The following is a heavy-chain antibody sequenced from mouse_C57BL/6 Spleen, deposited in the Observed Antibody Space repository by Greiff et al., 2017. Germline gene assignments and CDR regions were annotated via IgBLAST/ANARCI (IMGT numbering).Heavy chain of an antibody. J-gene: IGHJ4*01. V-gene: IGHV1-54*01. CDR1: GYAFTNYL. CDR2: INPGSGGT. D-gene: IGHD1-1*01. Sequence: VQLQQPGAELVRPGTSVKLSCKASGYAFTNYLIEWVKQRPGQGLEWIGVINPGSGGTNYNEKFKGKATLTADKSSSTAYMQLSSLTSEDSAVYFYARDRELRHAMDYWGQGTSVTVSS. CDR3: ARDRELRHAMDY.